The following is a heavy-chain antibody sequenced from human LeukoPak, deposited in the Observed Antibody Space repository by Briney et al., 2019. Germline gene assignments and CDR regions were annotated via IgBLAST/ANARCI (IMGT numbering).Heavy chain of an antibody. CDR3: AGEDTTSREFDS. Sequence: PGGSLRLSCAASGLIVSKNYMSWVRQAPGKGLEWVAVLYGGGATFYADSGKGRFTISRDTAKNTLFLQMNNLRAEDTAVYYCAGEDTTSREFDSWGQGTLVTVSS. J-gene: IGHJ4*02. D-gene: IGHD5-18*01. CDR2: LYGGGAT. V-gene: IGHV3-53*01. CDR1: GLIVSKNY.